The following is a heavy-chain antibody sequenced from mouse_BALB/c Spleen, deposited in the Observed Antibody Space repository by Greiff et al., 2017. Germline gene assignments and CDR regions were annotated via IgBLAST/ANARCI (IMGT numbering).Heavy chain of an antibody. Sequence: EVMLVESGGGLVKPGGSLKLSCAASGFTFSSYTMSWVRQTPEKRLEWVATISSGGSYTYYPDSVKGRFTISRDNAKNTLYLQMSSLKSEDTAMYYCTRDYGYNYFVYWGQGTTLTVSS. CDR3: TRDYGYNYFVY. CDR2: ISSGGSYT. V-gene: IGHV5-6-4*01. D-gene: IGHD1-2*01. CDR1: GFTFSSYT. J-gene: IGHJ2*01.